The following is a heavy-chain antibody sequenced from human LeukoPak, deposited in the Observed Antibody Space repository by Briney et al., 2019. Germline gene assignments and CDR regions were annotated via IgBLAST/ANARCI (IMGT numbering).Heavy chain of an antibody. V-gene: IGHV3-9*03. CDR3: AKGTYYDFWSGYSFDP. CDR1: GFTFDDYA. Sequence: GRSLRRSCAASGFTFDDYAMHWVRQAPGKGLEWVSGISWNSGNIGYADSVKGRFTISRDNAKKSLYLQMNSLRAEDMALYYCAKGTYYDFWSGYSFDPWGQGTLVTASS. CDR2: ISWNSGNI. J-gene: IGHJ5*02. D-gene: IGHD3-3*01.